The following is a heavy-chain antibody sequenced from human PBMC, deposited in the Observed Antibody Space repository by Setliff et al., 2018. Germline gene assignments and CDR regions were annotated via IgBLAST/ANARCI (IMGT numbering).Heavy chain of an antibody. D-gene: IGHD5-12*01. J-gene: IGHJ4*02. CDR3: TTDRSLPRGEYYFDY. Sequence: GGSLRLSCAASGFTFSSYAMSWVRQAPGKGLEWVGRIKSKADGGTADFAAPVKGRFTISRDDSKNTLYLQMDSLKTDDTAVYYCTTDRSLPRGEYYFDYWGQGTLVTVSS. CDR2: IKSKADGGTA. V-gene: IGHV3-15*01. CDR1: GFTFSSYA.